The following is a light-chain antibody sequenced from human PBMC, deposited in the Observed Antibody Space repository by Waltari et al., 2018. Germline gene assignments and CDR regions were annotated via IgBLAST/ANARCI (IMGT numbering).Light chain of an antibody. CDR1: NSNIGAGYD. CDR2: ANN. J-gene: IGLJ1*01. Sequence: QSVLTQPPSVSGAPGQRVTISCTGSNSNIGAGYDVHWYQQLPTTAPKLLIFANNNRPSGVPDRFSGSRSGPSAPLAITGLQAEDEADYYCQSYESSLSHSVFGTGTKVSVL. CDR3: QSYESSLSHSV. V-gene: IGLV1-40*01.